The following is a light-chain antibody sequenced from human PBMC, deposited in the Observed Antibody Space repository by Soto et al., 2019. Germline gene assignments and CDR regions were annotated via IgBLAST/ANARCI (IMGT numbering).Light chain of an antibody. V-gene: IGKV1-12*01. CDR1: QAISSW. CDR3: QPVNSYPPT. J-gene: IGKJ2*01. CDR2: AAS. Sequence: DMQMTQSPSSVYASVGDRVTITCRASQAISSWLPWYQQKPGQATKLLIYAASSLQSGVASRFSGSASGTDFTLPISRLQPEDFASHNCQPVNSYPPTFGQGTKLEIK.